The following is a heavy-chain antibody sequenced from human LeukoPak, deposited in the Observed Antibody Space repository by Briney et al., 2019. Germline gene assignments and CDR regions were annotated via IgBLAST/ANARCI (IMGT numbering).Heavy chain of an antibody. D-gene: IGHD6-19*01. CDR2: IYISGST. CDR1: GGSISSYY. V-gene: IGHV4-4*07. CDR3: ARGRQWLGIFDY. Sequence: SETLSLTCTVSGGSISSYYWSWIRQPAGKGLEWIGRIYISGSTNYNPSLKSRVTMSVDTSKNQFSLKLSSVTAADTAVYYCARGRQWLGIFDYWGQGTLVTVSS. J-gene: IGHJ4*02.